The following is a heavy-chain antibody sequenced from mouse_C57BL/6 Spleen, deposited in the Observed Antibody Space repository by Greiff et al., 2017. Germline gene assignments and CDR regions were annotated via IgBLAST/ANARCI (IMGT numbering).Heavy chain of an antibody. CDR1: GYTFTSYW. J-gene: IGHJ4*01. V-gene: IGHV1-55*01. D-gene: IGHD4-1*01. Sequence: VKLQQPGAELVKPGASVKMSCKASGYTFTSYWITWVKQRPGQGLEWIGDIYPGSGSTNYNEKFKSKATLTVDTASSTAYMQLSSLTSEDSAVYYCAREAGTDAMDYWGQGTSVTVSS. CDR3: AREAGTDAMDY. CDR2: IYPGSGST.